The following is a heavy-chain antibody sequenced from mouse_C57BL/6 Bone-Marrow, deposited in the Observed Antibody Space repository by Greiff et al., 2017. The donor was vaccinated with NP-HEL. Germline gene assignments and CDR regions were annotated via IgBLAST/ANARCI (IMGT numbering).Heavy chain of an antibody. CDR3: ARLGTVVDYYAMDY. J-gene: IGHJ4*01. D-gene: IGHD1-1*01. CDR1: GYTFTSYW. V-gene: IGHV1-72*01. Sequence: VQLQQPGAELVKPGASVKLSCTASGYTFTSYWMPWVKQRPGRGLEWIGRIDPNSGGTKYHEKFKSKATLTVDKPSSTAYMQLSSLTSEDSAVYYCARLGTVVDYYAMDYWGQGTSVTVSS. CDR2: IDPNSGGT.